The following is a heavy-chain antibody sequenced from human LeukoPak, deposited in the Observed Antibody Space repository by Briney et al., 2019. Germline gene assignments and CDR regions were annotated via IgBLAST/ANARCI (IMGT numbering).Heavy chain of an antibody. CDR3: ARSIDYYDSSGPDY. J-gene: IGHJ4*02. Sequence: SETLSLTCTVSGGSISSYYWSWIRQPAGKGLEWIGRIYTSGSTNYNPSLKSRVTMSVDTSKNQFSLKLSSVTAADTAVYYCARSIDYYDSSGPDYWGQGTLVTVPS. CDR2: IYTSGST. D-gene: IGHD3-22*01. V-gene: IGHV4-4*07. CDR1: GGSISSYY.